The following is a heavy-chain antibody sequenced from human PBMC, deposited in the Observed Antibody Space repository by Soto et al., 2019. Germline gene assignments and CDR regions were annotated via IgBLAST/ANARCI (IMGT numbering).Heavy chain of an antibody. CDR2: ISSSSSYI. D-gene: IGHD6-13*01. V-gene: IGHV3-21*01. CDR1: GFTFSSYS. J-gene: IGHJ6*03. Sequence: EVQLVESGGGLVKPGGSLRLSCAASGFTFSSYSMNWVRQAPGKGLEWVSSISSSSSYIYYADSVKGRFTISRDNAKNSLHLQMNSLRAEDTAVSYCASTNSRSYYMDVWGKGTTVTVSS. CDR3: ASTNSRSYYMDV.